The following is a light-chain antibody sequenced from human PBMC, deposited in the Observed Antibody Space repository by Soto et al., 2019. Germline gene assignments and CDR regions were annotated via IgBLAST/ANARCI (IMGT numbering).Light chain of an antibody. J-gene: IGKJ5*01. V-gene: IGKV3-15*01. Sequence: EIMMTQSPATLSVSPGERATLSCRASQSVRNNLAWYQHKPGQVPRLLIYYASTRATGIPARFSGSGSGTEFTLTISSLQSEDVAVYYCQQYNKWPPITYGQGTRLEIK. CDR3: QQYNKWPPIT. CDR2: YAS. CDR1: QSVRNN.